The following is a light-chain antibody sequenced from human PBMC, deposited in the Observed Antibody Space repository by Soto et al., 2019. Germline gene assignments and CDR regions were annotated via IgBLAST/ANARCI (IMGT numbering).Light chain of an antibody. J-gene: IGKJ1*01. CDR2: WAS. V-gene: IGKV4-1*01. CDR1: QSVLYSSNNKNY. Sequence: DILMTQSQDSLAVSRGERATINYKSSQSVLYSSNNKNYLAWYQQKPGQPPKLLIYWASTRESGVPDRFSGSGSGTDFTLTISSLQAEDVAVYYCQQYYSTPWTFGQGTKV. CDR3: QQYYSTPWT.